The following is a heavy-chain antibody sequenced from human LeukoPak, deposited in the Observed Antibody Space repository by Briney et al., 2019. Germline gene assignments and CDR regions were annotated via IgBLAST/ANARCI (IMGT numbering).Heavy chain of an antibody. D-gene: IGHD2-2*01. CDR2: INHSGST. V-gene: IGHV4-34*01. Sequence: SETLSLTCAVYGGSFSGYYWSWIRQPSGKGLEWIGEINHSGSTNYNPSLKSRVTISVDTSKNQFSLKLSSVTAADTAVYYCARGLYCSSTSCYENAFDIWGQGTMVTVSS. CDR3: ARGLYCSSTSCYENAFDI. J-gene: IGHJ3*02. CDR1: GGSFSGYY.